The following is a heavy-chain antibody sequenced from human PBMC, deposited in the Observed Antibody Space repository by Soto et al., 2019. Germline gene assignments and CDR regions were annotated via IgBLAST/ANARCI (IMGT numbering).Heavy chain of an antibody. D-gene: IGHD3-22*01. CDR2: INHSGST. CDR1: VGSFSVYY. J-gene: IGHJ4*02. CDR3: ALERASSGYYHNNLIDY. Sequence: PSETLCVTCVIYVGSFSVYYWSWIRQPPGKGLEWIGEINHSGSTNYNPSLKSRVTISVDTSKNQFSLKLSSVTAADTAVYYCALERASSGYYHNNLIDYWGQGTLVTVSS. V-gene: IGHV4-34*01.